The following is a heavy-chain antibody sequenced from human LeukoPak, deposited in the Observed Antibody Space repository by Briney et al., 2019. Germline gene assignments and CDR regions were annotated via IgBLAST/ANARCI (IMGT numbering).Heavy chain of an antibody. J-gene: IGHJ4*02. V-gene: IGHV1-3*01. D-gene: IGHD6-13*01. CDR2: INAGNGNT. Sequence: ASVKVSCKASGYTFTSYAMHWVRQAPGQRLEWMGWINAGNGNTKYSQKFQGRVTITRDTSASTAYMELSSLRSEDTAVYYCARDRQQLVRGDHFDYWGQGTLVTVSS. CDR1: GYTFTSYA. CDR3: ARDRQQLVRGDHFDY.